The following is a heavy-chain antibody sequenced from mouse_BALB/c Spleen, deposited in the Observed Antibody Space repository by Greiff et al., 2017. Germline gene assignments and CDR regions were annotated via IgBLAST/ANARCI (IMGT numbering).Heavy chain of an antibody. CDR2: ISSGGSYT. V-gene: IGHV5-6*02. D-gene: IGHD3-1*01. Sequence: EVKLVESGGDLVKPGGSLKLSCAASGFTFSSYGMSWVRQTPDKRLEWVATISSGGSYTYYPDSVKGRFTISRDNAKNTLYLQMSSLKSEDTAMYYCARQEAARATWFAYWGQGTLVTVSA. CDR3: ARQEAARATWFAY. J-gene: IGHJ3*01. CDR1: GFTFSSYG.